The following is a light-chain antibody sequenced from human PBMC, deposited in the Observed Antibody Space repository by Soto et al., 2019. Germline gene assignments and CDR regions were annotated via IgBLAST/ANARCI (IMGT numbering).Light chain of an antibody. CDR3: SSYTTSSTVV. Sequence: QLVLTQPASVSGSPGQSITISCTGTSSDVGGYNFVSWYQQHPGKVPKVMIYDVSNRPSGVSNRFSGSKSGNTASLTISGLQAEDEADYYCSSYTTSSTVVFGGGTKLTVL. V-gene: IGLV2-14*03. CDR2: DVS. J-gene: IGLJ2*01. CDR1: SSDVGGYNF.